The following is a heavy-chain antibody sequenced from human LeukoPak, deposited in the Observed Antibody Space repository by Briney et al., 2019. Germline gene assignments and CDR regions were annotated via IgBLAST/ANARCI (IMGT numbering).Heavy chain of an antibody. J-gene: IGHJ4*02. D-gene: IGHD3-22*01. CDR2: IPYDESDK. CDR1: GFTFSSYG. V-gene: IGHV3-30*03. CDR3: ARPPTYYYDSSGYSLDY. Sequence: PGRSLRLSCAASGFTFSSYGMHWVRQAPGKGLEWVAVIPYDESDKYYADSVKGRFTISRDNSKNTLYLQMNSLRAEDTAVYYCARPPTYYYDSSGYSLDYWGQGTLVTVSS.